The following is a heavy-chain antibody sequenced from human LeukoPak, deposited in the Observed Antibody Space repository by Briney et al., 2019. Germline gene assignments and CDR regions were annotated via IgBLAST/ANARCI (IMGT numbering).Heavy chain of an antibody. J-gene: IGHJ6*02. D-gene: IGHD3-10*01. CDR3: AKVPYSDYGSGRPPFMDV. CDR2: ISDSGSST. Sequence: GSLRLSCAASGFTFYNYAMSWVRQAPGTELEWVSTISDSGSSTYYADSVRGRFTISRDNSKNTLYLQMDSLRAEDTAIYYCAKVPYSDYGSGRPPFMDVWGQGTTVAVS. CDR1: GFTFYNYA. V-gene: IGHV3-23*01.